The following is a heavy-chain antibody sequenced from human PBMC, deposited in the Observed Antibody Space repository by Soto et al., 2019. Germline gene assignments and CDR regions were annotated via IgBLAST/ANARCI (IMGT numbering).Heavy chain of an antibody. D-gene: IGHD6-6*01. CDR2: ISWNSGSI. CDR1: GFTFDDYA. Sequence: EVQLVESGGGLVQPGRSLRLSCAASGFTFDDYAMHWVRQAPGKGLGWVSGISWNSGSIGYADSVKGRFTISRDNAKNSLYLQMNSLRAEDTALYYCAKDLGQLDPLYYYYGMDVWGQGTTVTVSS. CDR3: AKDLGQLDPLYYYYGMDV. V-gene: IGHV3-9*01. J-gene: IGHJ6*02.